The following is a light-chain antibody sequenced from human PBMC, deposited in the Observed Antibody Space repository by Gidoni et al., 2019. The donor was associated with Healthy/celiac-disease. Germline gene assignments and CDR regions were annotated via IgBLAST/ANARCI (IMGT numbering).Light chain of an antibody. CDR1: QSISSL. Sequence: DIQMTQSPSTLSASVGDRVTITCRASQSISSLLAWYQQKPGKAPKLLIYKASSLESGVPSRFSGSGSRTEFTLTISSLQPDDFATYYCQQYNSYLFTFGPGTKVDIK. CDR3: QQYNSYLFT. CDR2: KAS. V-gene: IGKV1-5*03. J-gene: IGKJ3*01.